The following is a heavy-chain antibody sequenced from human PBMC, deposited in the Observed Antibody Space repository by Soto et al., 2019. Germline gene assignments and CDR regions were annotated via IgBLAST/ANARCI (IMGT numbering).Heavy chain of an antibody. CDR1: GGSFIGYY. J-gene: IGHJ6*02. CDR3: ARGHYSGPYYYGMDV. CDR2: INHSGST. D-gene: IGHD1-26*01. Sequence: SETLSLTCAVYGGSFIGYYWSWIRQPPGKGLEWIGEINHSGSTNYNPSLKSRVTISVDTSKNQFSLKLSSVTAADTAVYYCARGHYSGPYYYGMDVWGQGTTVTVSS. V-gene: IGHV4-34*01.